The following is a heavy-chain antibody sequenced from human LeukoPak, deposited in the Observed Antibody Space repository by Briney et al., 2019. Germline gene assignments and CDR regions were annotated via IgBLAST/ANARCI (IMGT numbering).Heavy chain of an antibody. D-gene: IGHD2-2*02. CDR3: ARGYLFFQQ. J-gene: IGHJ1*01. V-gene: IGHV3-7*04. CDR2: IKQDGSEK. CDR1: GFTFSSYW. Sequence: GGTLRLSCAASGFTFSSYWMSWVRQAAGKGLEWVANIKQDGSEKYYVDSVKGRFTISRHNPKNPLYLQMNRRRAERTAVYYCARGYLFFQQWGQGTLVTVS.